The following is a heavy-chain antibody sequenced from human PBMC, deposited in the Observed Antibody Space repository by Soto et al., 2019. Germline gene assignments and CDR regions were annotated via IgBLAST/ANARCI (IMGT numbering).Heavy chain of an antibody. J-gene: IGHJ6*02. CDR2: ISAYNGNT. CDR1: GYTFTSYG. D-gene: IGHD2-2*01. CDR3: ARGGCSSTSCYGYYYYYGMDV. Sequence: ASVKVSCKASGYTFTSYGISWVRQAPGQGLEWMGWISAYNGNTNYAQKLQGRCTMTTDTSTSTAYMELRSLRSDDTAVYYCARGGCSSTSCYGYYYYYGMDVWGQGTTVTSP. V-gene: IGHV1-18*01.